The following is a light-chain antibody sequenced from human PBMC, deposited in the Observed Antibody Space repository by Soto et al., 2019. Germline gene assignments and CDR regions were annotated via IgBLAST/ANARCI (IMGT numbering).Light chain of an antibody. J-gene: IGLJ1*01. Sequence: QSALTQPASVSGSPGQSITISCTGTSSDDGSYNYVSWYQQHPGKAPKLMIYDVSNRPSGVSDRFSGSKSGNTASLTISGLQAEDEADYYCTSYITAGTYVFGTGTKLTVL. CDR2: DVS. V-gene: IGLV2-14*03. CDR1: SSDDGSYNY. CDR3: TSYITAGTYV.